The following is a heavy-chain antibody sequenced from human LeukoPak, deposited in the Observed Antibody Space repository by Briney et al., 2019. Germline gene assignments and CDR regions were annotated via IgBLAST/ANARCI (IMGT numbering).Heavy chain of an antibody. CDR2: INHSGST. Sequence: RPSETLSLTCAVYGGSFSGYYWSWIRQPPGKGLERIGEINHSGSTNYNPSLKSRVTISVDTSKNQFSLKLSSVTAADTAVYYCASDYGDYDAFDIWGQGTMVTVSS. V-gene: IGHV4-34*01. J-gene: IGHJ3*02. D-gene: IGHD4-17*01. CDR1: GGSFSGYY. CDR3: ASDYGDYDAFDI.